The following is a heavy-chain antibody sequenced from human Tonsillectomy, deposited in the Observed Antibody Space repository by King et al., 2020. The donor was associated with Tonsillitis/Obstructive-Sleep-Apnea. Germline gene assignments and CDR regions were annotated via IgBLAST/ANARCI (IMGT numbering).Heavy chain of an antibody. CDR1: GFSVSYNY. V-gene: IGHV3-53*01. D-gene: IGHD4-17*01. Sequence: QLVQSGGGLIQPGGSLRLSCSASGFSVSYNYMTWGRQAPGKRLEWVAAIYTADRTDYADSVEGRFNISRDNSKNTLFLQMRSMRPEDTAMYYCAGDPTSVTAWGYWGQGALVIVSS. J-gene: IGHJ4*02. CDR3: AGDPTSVTAWGY. CDR2: IYTADRT.